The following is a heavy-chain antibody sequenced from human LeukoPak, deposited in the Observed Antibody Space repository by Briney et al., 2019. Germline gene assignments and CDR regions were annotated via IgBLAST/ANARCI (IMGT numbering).Heavy chain of an antibody. V-gene: IGHV3-66*01. CDR1: GFAFSIYA. J-gene: IGHJ4*02. D-gene: IGHD1-26*01. CDR3: AAKGNGYTGIYVFAH. Sequence: GGSLRLSCAASGFAFSIYAMSWVRQAPGKGLEWVSVFYAGGSTYYTDSVKGRFTISRDISKNSLYLQMNSLRAEDTAVYYCAAKGNGYTGIYVFAHWGQGTLVTVSS. CDR2: FYAGGST.